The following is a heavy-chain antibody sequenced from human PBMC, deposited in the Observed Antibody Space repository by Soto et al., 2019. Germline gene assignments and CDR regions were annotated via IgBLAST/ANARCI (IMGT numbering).Heavy chain of an antibody. CDR1: GFTFSSYG. CDR3: AKDRGALRWSEEHYYFDY. J-gene: IGHJ4*02. Sequence: QEHLVQSGGGVVQPGGSLRLSCAASGFTFSSYGMHWVRQAPGKGLEWVAVILYDGTKKYYADSMKGRFTISRDNSKNTLYLQMNSLRADDTAVYYCAKDRGALRWSEEHYYFDYWGQGTLVTVSS. V-gene: IGHV3-30*18. D-gene: IGHD4-17*01. CDR2: ILYDGTKK.